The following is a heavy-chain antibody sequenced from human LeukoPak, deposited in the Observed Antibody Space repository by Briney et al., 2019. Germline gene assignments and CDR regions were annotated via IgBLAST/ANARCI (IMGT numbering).Heavy chain of an antibody. J-gene: IGHJ2*01. CDR1: GGSISSYY. Sequence: PSETLSLTCTVSGGSISSYYWSWIRQPPGKGLEWIGYIHYSGSTNYNPSLKSRVTISVDTSKNQFSLKLSSVTAADTAVYYCARNTGYPPYWYFDLWGRGTLVTVSS. V-gene: IGHV4-59*08. CDR2: IHYSGST. CDR3: ARNTGYPPYWYFDL. D-gene: IGHD5-18*01.